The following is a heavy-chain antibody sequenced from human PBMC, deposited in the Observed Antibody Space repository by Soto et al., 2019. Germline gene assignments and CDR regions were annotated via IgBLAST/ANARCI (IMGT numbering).Heavy chain of an antibody. CDR2: MSGSGAGS. V-gene: IGHV3-23*01. D-gene: IGHD2-15*01. Sequence: EVQLLESGGGLVQPGGSLRLSCAASGFTFNNYAMSWVRQAPGKGLEWVSAMSGSGAGSSYADSVKGRFTISRDSSKNTLYLLMNSLRAEDTAVYYCAKEGYCSGSNGYSEPLDYLGQGTLVTVAS. CDR1: GFTFNNYA. J-gene: IGHJ4*02. CDR3: AKEGYCSGSNGYSEPLDY.